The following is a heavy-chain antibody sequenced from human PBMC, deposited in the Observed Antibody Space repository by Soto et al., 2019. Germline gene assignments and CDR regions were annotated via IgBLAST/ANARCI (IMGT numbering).Heavy chain of an antibody. CDR2: IIPILGIA. J-gene: IGHJ6*02. Sequence: QVQLVQYGAEVKKPGSSVKVSCKASGGTFSSYTISWVRQAPGQGLEWMGRIIPILGIANYAQKFQGRVTNTADKSTSTAYMEQSSVRSEETAVYYCASSSSRAGYGMDVWGQGTTVTVSS. D-gene: IGHD6-13*01. CDR3: ASSSSRAGYGMDV. CDR1: GGTFSSYT. V-gene: IGHV1-69*02.